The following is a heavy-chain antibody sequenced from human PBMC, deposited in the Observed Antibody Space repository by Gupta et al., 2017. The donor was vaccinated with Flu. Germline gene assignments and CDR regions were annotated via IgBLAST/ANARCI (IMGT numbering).Heavy chain of an antibody. V-gene: IGHV4-39*01. J-gene: IGHJ4*02. CDR3: SRREGWLLSDY. D-gene: IGHD5-12*01. CDR1: SISSTSHY. Sequence: SISSTSHYWVWIRQPPGKGLEWIGNIYYSGSTYYNPSLESRVTISVDTSKNQFSLRLSSVTVADTAVYYCSRREGWLLSDYWGQGTLVTVSS. CDR2: IYYSGST.